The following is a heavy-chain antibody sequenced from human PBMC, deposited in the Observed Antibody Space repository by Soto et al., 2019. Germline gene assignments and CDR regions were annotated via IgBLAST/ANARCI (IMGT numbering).Heavy chain of an antibody. CDR2: IKSKTDGGTI. V-gene: IGHV3-15*01. CDR3: TTDSGYRRSSLYFDY. D-gene: IGHD6-6*01. Sequence: ESGGGLVKPGGPFRSPFQAPGSPFRKAGLTWAPQPPGRGWGGLGRIKSKTDGGTIDYAPPVKARFTVSRDDSETTLYLQMNSLKTEDTAVYYCTTDSGYRRSSLYFDYCGQGTQVTVSS. J-gene: IGHJ4*02. CDR1: GSPFRKAG.